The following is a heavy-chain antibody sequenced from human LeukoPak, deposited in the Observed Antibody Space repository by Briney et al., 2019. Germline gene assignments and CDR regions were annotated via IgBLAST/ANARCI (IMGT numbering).Heavy chain of an antibody. Sequence: SETLSLTCTVSGASISSGSYYWNWIRQPAGKGLEWIGRMYTSGSTNFNPSLRSRVTISVDTSKNQLSLKLSSVTAADTAVYYCAKDGAPYSTGWYYWGQGTLVTVSS. D-gene: IGHD6-19*01. CDR2: MYTSGST. V-gene: IGHV4-61*02. J-gene: IGHJ4*02. CDR1: GASISSGSYY. CDR3: AKDGAPYSTGWYY.